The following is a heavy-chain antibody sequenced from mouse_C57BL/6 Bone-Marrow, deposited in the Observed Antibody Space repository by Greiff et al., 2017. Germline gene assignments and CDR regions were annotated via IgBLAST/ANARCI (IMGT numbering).Heavy chain of an antibody. J-gene: IGHJ3*01. CDR3: ARRVMTTVVEVRFAY. D-gene: IGHD1-1*01. V-gene: IGHV1-18*01. CDR1: GYTFTDYN. Sequence: VQLQQSGPELVKPGASVTIPCKASGYTFTDYNMDWVKQSHGKSLEWIGDINPNNGGTIYNQKFKGKATLTVDKSSSTAYMKIRSLTSEDTAVYYCARRVMTTVVEVRFAYWGQGTLVTVSA. CDR2: INPNNGGT.